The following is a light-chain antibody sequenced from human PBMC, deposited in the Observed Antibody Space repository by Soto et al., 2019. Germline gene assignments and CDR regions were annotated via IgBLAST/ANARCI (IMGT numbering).Light chain of an antibody. CDR2: KAS. CDR1: QSINVW. V-gene: IGKV1-5*03. CDR3: QQYNSYPYT. Sequence: DIQMTQSPSTLSASVGDRVTITCRASQSINVWLAWYQQKPGRAPNLLIYKASSLERGVPSRFSGSGSGTEFTLTISTLQPDDFATYYCQQYNSYPYTFGLGTKLEIK. J-gene: IGKJ2*01.